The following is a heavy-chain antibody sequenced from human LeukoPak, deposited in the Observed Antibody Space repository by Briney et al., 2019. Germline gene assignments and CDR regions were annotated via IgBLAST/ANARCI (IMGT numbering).Heavy chain of an antibody. V-gene: IGHV4-34*01. D-gene: IGHD3-3*01. J-gene: IGHJ4*02. CDR2: INDSGST. CDR1: GGSFSGYY. Sequence: SETLSLTCAVYGGSFSGYYWSWIRQPPGKGLEWIGEINDSGSTNYNPSLKSRVTISVDTSKNQFSLKLSSVTAADTAVYYCARIYYDFWSGYYTEYYFDYWGQGTLVTVSS. CDR3: ARIYYDFWSGYYTEYYFDY.